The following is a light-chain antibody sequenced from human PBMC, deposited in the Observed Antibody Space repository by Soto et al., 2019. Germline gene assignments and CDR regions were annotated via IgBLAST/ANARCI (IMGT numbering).Light chain of an antibody. CDR2: DAS. CDR3: QQYGRPPYT. J-gene: IGKJ2*01. CDR1: QTVSNSY. V-gene: IGKV3-20*01. Sequence: EIVLTHSPGTLSLSPGERVTLSCRASQTVSNSYIAWYQQKPGQAPRLLLYDASARATGIPDRVTGSGSGTDFTLTITRLEPEDFAVYYCQQYGRPPYTFGQGTKLEIK.